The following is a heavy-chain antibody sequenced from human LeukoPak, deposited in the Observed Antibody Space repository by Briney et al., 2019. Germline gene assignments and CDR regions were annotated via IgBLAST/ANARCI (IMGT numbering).Heavy chain of an antibody. CDR2: IYYRGST. Sequence: SETLSLTCTVSGGSISSSSYYWGWIRQPPGKGLEWIGSIYYRGSTYYNPSLKSRVTISVDTSKNQFSLKLSSVTAADTAVYHCARQGAPGSGDLFFDYWGQGTLVTVSS. CDR1: GGSISSSSYY. CDR3: ARQGAPGSGDLFFDY. D-gene: IGHD3-10*01. J-gene: IGHJ4*02. V-gene: IGHV4-39*01.